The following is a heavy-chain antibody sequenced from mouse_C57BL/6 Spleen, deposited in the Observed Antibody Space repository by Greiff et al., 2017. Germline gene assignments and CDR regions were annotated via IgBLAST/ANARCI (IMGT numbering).Heavy chain of an antibody. J-gene: IGHJ1*03. CDR2: ISSGGDYI. CDR3: TRGPSLTTVVATWYFDV. D-gene: IGHD1-1*01. Sequence: EVQRVESGEGLVKPGGSLKLSCAASGFTFSSYAMSWVRQTPEKRLEWVAYISSGGDYIYYADTVKGRFTISRDTARNTLYLQMRSLKSEYTAMYYCTRGPSLTTVVATWYFDVWGKGTTVTVSS. V-gene: IGHV5-9-1*02. CDR1: GFTFSSYA.